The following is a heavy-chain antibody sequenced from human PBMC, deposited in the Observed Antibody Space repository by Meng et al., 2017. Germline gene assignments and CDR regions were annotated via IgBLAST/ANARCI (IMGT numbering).Heavy chain of an antibody. Sequence: TLHQSGPPLVKPPQTLTLTCTFSAFSLSTGGVSVGYIRQPPGKALQWLALIDWNDDKRYSPSLKSRLTITKDTAKNQVVLTMTNMDPVDTATYYCAHIPYSSSWYEYFQHWGQGTLVTVSS. D-gene: IGHD6-13*01. CDR3: AHIPYSSSWYEYFQH. CDR1: AFSLSTGGVS. J-gene: IGHJ1*01. CDR2: IDWNDDK. V-gene: IGHV2-5*01.